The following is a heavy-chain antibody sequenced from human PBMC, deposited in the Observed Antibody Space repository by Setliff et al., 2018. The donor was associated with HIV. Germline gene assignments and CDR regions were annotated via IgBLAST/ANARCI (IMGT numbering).Heavy chain of an antibody. J-gene: IGHJ5*02. V-gene: IGHV4-39*01. D-gene: IGHD3-22*01. CDR1: GGSISNSRYY. CDR3: ASRIYYYDSSRVLREEGFDP. CDR2: IYYSGST. Sequence: PSETLSLTCTVSGGSISNSRYYWSWIRQPPGKGLEWIGSIYYSGSTYYNPSLKSRVTISVDTSKNQFSLTLSSVTAADTAVYYCASRIYYYDSSRVLREEGFDPWGQGTLVTVSS.